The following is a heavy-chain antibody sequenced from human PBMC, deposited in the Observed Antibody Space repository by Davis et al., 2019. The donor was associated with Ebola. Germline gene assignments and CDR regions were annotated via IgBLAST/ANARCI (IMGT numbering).Heavy chain of an antibody. CDR1: GGSISSSSYY. D-gene: IGHD6-13*01. CDR3: ARAPIAGAGTRWGTRWFDP. CDR2: INYSGST. Sequence: PSETLSLTCTVSGGSISSSSYYWGWIRQPPGKGLEWIGSINYSGSTYYNPSLKSRVTISVDTSKNQFSLNLSSVTAADTAAYYCARAPIAGAGTRWGTRWFDPWGQGTLVTVSS. V-gene: IGHV4-39*07. J-gene: IGHJ5*02.